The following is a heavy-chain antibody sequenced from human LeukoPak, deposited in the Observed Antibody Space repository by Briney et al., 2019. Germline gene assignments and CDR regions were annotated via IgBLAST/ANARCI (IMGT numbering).Heavy chain of an antibody. J-gene: IGHJ4*02. Sequence: PGGSLRLSCAASGFTFSSYAMSWVRQAPGKGLEWVSAISGSGGSTYYADSVKGRFTTSRDNSKNTLYLQMNSLRAEDTAVYYCSGCSSTSCYVSWSYFDYWGQGTLVTVSS. D-gene: IGHD2-2*01. CDR2: ISGSGGST. CDR3: SGCSSTSCYVSWSYFDY. V-gene: IGHV3-23*01. CDR1: GFTFSSYA.